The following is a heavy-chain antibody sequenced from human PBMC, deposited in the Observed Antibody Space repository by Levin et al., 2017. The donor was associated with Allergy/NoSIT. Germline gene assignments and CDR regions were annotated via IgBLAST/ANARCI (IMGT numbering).Heavy chain of an antibody. Sequence: GGSLRLSCAASGFTFDDYTMHWVRQAPGKGLEWVSLISWDGGSTYYADSVKGRFTISRDNSKNSLYLQMNSLRTEDTALYYCAKDLSPKYYDILTGYYMSDWYFDLWGRGTLVTVSS. CDR1: GFTFDDYT. CDR3: AKDLSPKYYDILTGYYMSDWYFDL. D-gene: IGHD3-9*01. V-gene: IGHV3-43*01. CDR2: ISWDGGST. J-gene: IGHJ2*01.